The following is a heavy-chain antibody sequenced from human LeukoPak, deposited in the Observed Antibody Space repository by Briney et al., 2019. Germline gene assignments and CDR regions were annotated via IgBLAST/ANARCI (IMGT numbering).Heavy chain of an antibody. D-gene: IGHD1-26*01. V-gene: IGHV4-34*01. CDR2: INHSGST. CDR1: GGSFSGYY. Sequence: SETLSLTCAVYGGSFSGYYWSWLRQPPGKGLEWIGEINHSGSTNYNPSLKSRVTISVDTSKNQFSLKLNPVTAADTAVYYCASFSGSYVYNWFDPWGQGTLVTVSS. J-gene: IGHJ5*02. CDR3: ASFSGSYVYNWFDP.